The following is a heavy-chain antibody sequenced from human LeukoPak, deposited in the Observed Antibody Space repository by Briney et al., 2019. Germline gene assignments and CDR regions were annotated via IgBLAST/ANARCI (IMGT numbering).Heavy chain of an antibody. J-gene: IGHJ3*02. D-gene: IGHD4-23*01. Sequence: PGGSLRLSCAASGFTFSSYEMNWVRQAPGKGLEWVSYISSSGSTIYYADSVKGRFTISRDNAKNSLYLQMNSLRAEDTAVYYCASFEPVAALGIWGQGTMVTVSS. CDR2: ISSSGSTI. CDR3: ASFEPVAALGI. V-gene: IGHV3-48*03. CDR1: GFTFSSYE.